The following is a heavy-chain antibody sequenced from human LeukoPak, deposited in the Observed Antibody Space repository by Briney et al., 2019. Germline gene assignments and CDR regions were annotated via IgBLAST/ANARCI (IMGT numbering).Heavy chain of an antibody. V-gene: IGHV3-23*01. J-gene: IGHJ4*02. CDR3: AKDRASSSSWSY. Sequence: PGGSLRLSCAASGFTFSSYAMSWVRQAPGKGLEWVSAISGSGGSTYYAGSVKGRFTISRDNSKNTLYLQMNSLRAEDTAVYYCAKDRASSSSWSYWGQGTLVTVPS. D-gene: IGHD6-13*01. CDR1: GFTFSSYA. CDR2: ISGSGGST.